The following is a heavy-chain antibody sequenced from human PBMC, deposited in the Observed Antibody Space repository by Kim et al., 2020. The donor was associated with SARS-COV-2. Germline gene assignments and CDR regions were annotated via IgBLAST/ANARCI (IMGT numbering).Heavy chain of an antibody. CDR3: VGQGRIGSGSPDY. V-gene: IGHV5-10-1*01. J-gene: IGHJ4*02. D-gene: IGHD6-19*01. CDR1: GYSFTSYW. CDR2: SDPGDSYT. Sequence: GESLKISCKGSGYSFTSYWISWVRQMPGKGLEWMGRSDPGDSYTNYSPSFQGHVTISADKSISTAYLQWSSLKASDSAIYYCVGQGRIGSGSPDYWGQGTLVNVSS.